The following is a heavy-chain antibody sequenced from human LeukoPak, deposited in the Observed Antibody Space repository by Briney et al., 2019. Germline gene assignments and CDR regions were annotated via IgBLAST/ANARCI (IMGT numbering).Heavy chain of an antibody. D-gene: IGHD3-10*01. J-gene: IGHJ4*02. CDR3: ARAMVRGVIIGVGY. V-gene: IGHV1-8*01. Sequence: GASVKVSCKASGYTFTSYDINWVRQAAGQGLEWMGWMNPNSGNTGYAQKFQGRVTMTRNTSISTAYMELSSLRSEDTAVYYCARAMVRGVIIGVGYWGQGTLVTVSS. CDR1: GYTFTSYD. CDR2: MNPNSGNT.